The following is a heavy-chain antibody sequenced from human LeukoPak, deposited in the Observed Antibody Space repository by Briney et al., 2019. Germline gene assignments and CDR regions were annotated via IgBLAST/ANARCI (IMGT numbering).Heavy chain of an antibody. D-gene: IGHD3-16*01. J-gene: IGHJ4*02. CDR2: VNPDSGDT. CDR3: ARGPLSPYFDY. V-gene: IGHV1-2*02. CDR1: GYTFTGYY. Sequence: GASVKVSCKASGYTFTGYYMHWVRQAPGQGLEWMGWVNPDSGDTHYAQKFQGRVTMTRDTSINTAYMELTGLRSDDTAVYYCARGPLSPYFDYWGQGTLVTVSS.